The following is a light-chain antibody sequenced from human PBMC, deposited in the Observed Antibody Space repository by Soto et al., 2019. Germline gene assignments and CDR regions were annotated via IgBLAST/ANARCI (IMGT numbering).Light chain of an antibody. V-gene: IGKV1-5*03. CDR3: QHYNSYSEA. CDR2: KAS. J-gene: IGKJ1*01. Sequence: DLQLPQSPSPLSGSVGDRVTITCRASPTISSWLAWYQQNPGKAPKLLIYKASTLKSGGPSRFSGSGSGTESTLTISSLQPDDFATYYGQHYNSYSEAFGQGTKVELK. CDR1: PTISSW.